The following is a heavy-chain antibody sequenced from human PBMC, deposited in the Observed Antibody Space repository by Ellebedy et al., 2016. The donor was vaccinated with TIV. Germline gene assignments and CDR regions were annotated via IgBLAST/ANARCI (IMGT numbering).Heavy chain of an antibody. D-gene: IGHD4-23*01. CDR2: IIPILGIA. CDR1: GGTFSSYA. CDR3: ARAATVVNDIDV. Sequence: AASVKVSCKASGGTFSSYAISWVRQAPGQGLEWMGRIIPILGIANYAQKFQGRVTITADKSTSTAYMELSSLRSEDTAVYYCARAATVVNDIDVWGQGTTVTVSS. J-gene: IGHJ6*02. V-gene: IGHV1-69*04.